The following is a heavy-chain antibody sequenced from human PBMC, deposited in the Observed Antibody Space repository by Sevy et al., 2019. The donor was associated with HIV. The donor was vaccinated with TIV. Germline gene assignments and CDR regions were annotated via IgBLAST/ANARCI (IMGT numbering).Heavy chain of an antibody. V-gene: IGHV3-23*01. Sequence: GGSLRLSCAASEFTFSTYAMNWVRQAPGKGLEWVSAISGSGVSTYYADSVKGRFTISRDNSKNTPYLQMNSLGAEDTAVYYCAKDRGTYGVRPSYFDYWGRGTLVTVSS. D-gene: IGHD3-10*01. CDR1: EFTFSTYA. CDR3: AKDRGTYGVRPSYFDY. CDR2: ISGSGVST. J-gene: IGHJ4*02.